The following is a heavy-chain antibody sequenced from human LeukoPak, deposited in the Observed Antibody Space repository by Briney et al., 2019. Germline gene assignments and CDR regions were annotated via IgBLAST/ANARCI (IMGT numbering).Heavy chain of an antibody. CDR2: ISSKNVI. Sequence: GGSLRLSCAASGFTFSRYSMNWVRQAPGKGLEWVSYISSKNVIYYADSVKGRFTISRDNAKNSLYLQMNSLRAEDTAVYYCAKYLGATSEHYWGQGTLVTVSS. CDR1: GFTFSRYS. D-gene: IGHD1-26*01. J-gene: IGHJ4*02. CDR3: AKYLGATSEHY. V-gene: IGHV3-48*04.